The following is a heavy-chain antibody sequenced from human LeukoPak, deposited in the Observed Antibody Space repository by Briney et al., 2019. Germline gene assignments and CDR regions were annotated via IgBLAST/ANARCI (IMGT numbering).Heavy chain of an antibody. D-gene: IGHD6-19*01. Sequence: GGSLRLSCAASGSTFSNNWMTWVRQAPGKGLEWVANIKQDGSEKYYVDSVKGRFTISRDNAKNSLYLQMNSLRAEDTAVYYCARGISSGVDYFDYWGQGALVTVSS. CDR1: GSTFSNNW. J-gene: IGHJ4*02. V-gene: IGHV3-7*01. CDR2: IKQDGSEK. CDR3: ARGISSGVDYFDY.